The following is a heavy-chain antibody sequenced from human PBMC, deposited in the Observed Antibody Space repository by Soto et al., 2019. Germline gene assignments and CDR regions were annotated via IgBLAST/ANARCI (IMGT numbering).Heavy chain of an antibody. CDR1: GLTFSSYA. V-gene: IGHV3-23*01. Sequence: EVQLLESGGGLVQPGGSLRLSCVASGLTFSSYAMSWVRQAPGKGLEWVSAISGSGGYTYYADSVKGRFTISRDNSKKTLYLQMNSLRAEDTAVYYCATEYCSGGSCYSDYFYYYYMDVWGKGTTVTVSS. CDR2: ISGSGGYT. CDR3: ATEYCSGGSCYSDYFYYYYMDV. D-gene: IGHD2-15*01. J-gene: IGHJ6*03.